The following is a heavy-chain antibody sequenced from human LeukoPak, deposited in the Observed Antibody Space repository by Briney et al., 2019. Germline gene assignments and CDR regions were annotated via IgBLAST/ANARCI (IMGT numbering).Heavy chain of an antibody. J-gene: IGHJ3*02. CDR1: GFTFSSYD. V-gene: IGHV3-13*01. Sequence: PGGSLRLSCAASGFTFSSYDMHWVRQATGKGLEWVSAIGTAGDTYYPGSVKGQFTISRENAKNSLYLQMNSLRAEDTAVYYCARGSSSWYGDAFDIWGQGTMVTVSS. CDR3: ARGSSSWYGDAFDI. CDR2: IGTAGDT. D-gene: IGHD6-13*01.